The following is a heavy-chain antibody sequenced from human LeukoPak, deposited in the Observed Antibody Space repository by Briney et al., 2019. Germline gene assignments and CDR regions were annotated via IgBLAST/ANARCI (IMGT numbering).Heavy chain of an antibody. Sequence: SETLSLICTVSGGSIRSDSYYWGWIRQPPGKGLEWIGSIFYTGSTYYKSSLRSRATISVDTSKNQFSLKLSSVAAADTAMYYCARQGYSDTTGYYSALEYWGQGILVTVSS. J-gene: IGHJ4*02. CDR3: ARQGYSDTTGYYSALEY. V-gene: IGHV4-39*01. CDR1: GGSIRSDSYY. D-gene: IGHD3-22*01. CDR2: IFYTGST.